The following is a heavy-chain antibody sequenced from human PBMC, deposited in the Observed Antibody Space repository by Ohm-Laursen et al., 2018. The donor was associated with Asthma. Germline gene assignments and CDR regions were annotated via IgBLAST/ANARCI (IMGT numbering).Heavy chain of an antibody. CDR2: IWYDGSNK. V-gene: IGHV3-33*01. CDR1: GFTFSSYG. D-gene: IGHD3-22*01. Sequence: SLRLSCAASGFTFSSYGMHWVRQAPGKGLEWVAVIWYDGSNKYYADSVKGRFTISRDNSKNTLYLQMNSLRAEDTAVYYCSRYCYDSSKGFDYWGQGTLVTVSS. J-gene: IGHJ4*02. CDR3: SRYCYDSSKGFDY.